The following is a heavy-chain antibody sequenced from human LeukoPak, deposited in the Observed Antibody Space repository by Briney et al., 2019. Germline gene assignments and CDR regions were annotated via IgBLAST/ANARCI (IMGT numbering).Heavy chain of an antibody. Sequence: ASVKLSCTAFGYTFTSNYMHWVRQPPGQGPEWMGVISPSGGSTTYAQKIQGRVTLTSDMSTSTGYLERSSLRSEDTAVYYSARDNAVRDEAWWFNPWGQGNLVTVSS. D-gene: IGHD5-24*01. CDR3: ARDNAVRDEAWWFNP. V-gene: IGHV1-46*01. CDR2: ISPSGGST. CDR1: GYTFTSNY. J-gene: IGHJ5*02.